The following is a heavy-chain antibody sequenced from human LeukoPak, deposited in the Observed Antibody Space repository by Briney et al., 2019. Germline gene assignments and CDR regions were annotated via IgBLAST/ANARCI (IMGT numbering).Heavy chain of an antibody. Sequence: GGSRRLSCAASGFTLSSYGMHWVRQAPGKGLGWVAFIRYDGSNKYYADSVKGRFTISRDNSKNTLYLQMNSLRAEDTAVYYCAKVGGPISGSYYGPTLGSNWFDPWGQGTLVTVSS. D-gene: IGHD1-26*01. CDR1: GFTLSSYG. J-gene: IGHJ5*02. CDR3: AKVGGPISGSYYGPTLGSNWFDP. CDR2: IRYDGSNK. V-gene: IGHV3-30*02.